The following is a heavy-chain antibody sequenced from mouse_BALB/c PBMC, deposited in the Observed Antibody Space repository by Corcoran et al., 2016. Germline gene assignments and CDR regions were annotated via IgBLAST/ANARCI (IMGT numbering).Heavy chain of an antibody. J-gene: IGHJ4*01. V-gene: IGHV9-1*02. Sequence: QIQLVQSGPELKKPGETVKISCKASGYTFTNYGMNWVKQAPGKGLKWMGWINTYTGEPTYADDFKGRFAFSLETSDSTAYLQINNLKNEDMATYFCARRGHYSYLGYYAMDYWGQGTSVTVSS. CDR2: INTYTGEP. CDR1: GYTFTNYG. D-gene: IGHD2-12*01. CDR3: ARRGHYSYLGYYAMDY.